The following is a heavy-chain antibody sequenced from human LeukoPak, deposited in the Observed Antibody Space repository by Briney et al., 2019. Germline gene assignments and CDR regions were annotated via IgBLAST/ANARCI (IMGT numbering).Heavy chain of an antibody. J-gene: IGHJ4*02. CDR1: GFTVSNHY. CDR2: IYSGGST. CDR3: AKDGISGIAAAGTRYFDY. Sequence: GGSLRLSCAASGFTVSNHYMSWVRQAPGKGLEWVSLIYSGGSTYYADSVKGRFTISRDNSKNTLYLQMNSLRAEDTAVYYCAKDGISGIAAAGTRYFDYWGQGTLVTVSS. D-gene: IGHD6-13*01. V-gene: IGHV3-53*01.